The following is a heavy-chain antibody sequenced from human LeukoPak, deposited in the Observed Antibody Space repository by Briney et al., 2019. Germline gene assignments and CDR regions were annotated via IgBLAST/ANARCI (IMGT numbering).Heavy chain of an antibody. CDR1: GVSISSRSDY. V-gene: IGHV4-39*01. J-gene: IGHJ6*03. CDR2: IYYTGST. D-gene: IGHD6-19*01. CDR3: ARSSGWYFSVNYYMDV. Sequence: SETLSLTCTVSGVSISSRSDYWGWIRQPPGKGLEWIGNIYYTGSTYYNPSLKSRVTISVDTSKNQFSLKLSSVTAADTAVYYCARSSGWYFSVNYYMDVWGKGTTVTISS.